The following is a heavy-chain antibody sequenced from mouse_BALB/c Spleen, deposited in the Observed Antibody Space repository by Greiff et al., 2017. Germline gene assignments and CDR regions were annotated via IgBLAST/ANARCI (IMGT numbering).Heavy chain of an antibody. D-gene: IGHD2-2*01. Sequence: VKLMESGAELVRPGVSVKISCKGSGYTFTDYAMHWVKQSHAKSLEWIGVISTYYGDASYNQKFKGKATMTVDKSSSTAYMELARLTSEDSAIYYCARPYGYDVGAMDYWGQGTSVTVSS. V-gene: IGHV1S137*01. CDR1: GYTFTDYA. CDR3: ARPYGYDVGAMDY. CDR2: ISTYYGDA. J-gene: IGHJ4*01.